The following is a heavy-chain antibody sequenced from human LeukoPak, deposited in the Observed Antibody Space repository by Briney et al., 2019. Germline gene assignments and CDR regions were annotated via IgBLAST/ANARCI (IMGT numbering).Heavy chain of an antibody. CDR3: ARVLTEGSGYLTFDY. CDR2: IKQDGSEK. J-gene: IGHJ4*02. Sequence: PGGSLRLSCAASGFTFSSYWMSWVRQAPGKGLEWVANIKQDGSEKYYVDSVKGRFTISRDNAKNSLYLQMNSLRAEDTAVYYCARVLTEGSGYLTFDYWGQGILVTVSS. D-gene: IGHD3-22*01. V-gene: IGHV3-7*03. CDR1: GFTFSSYW.